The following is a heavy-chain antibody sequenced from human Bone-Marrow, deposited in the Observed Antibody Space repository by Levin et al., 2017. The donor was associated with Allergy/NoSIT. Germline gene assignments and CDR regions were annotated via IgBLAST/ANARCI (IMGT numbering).Heavy chain of an antibody. CDR3: ARLAAAAGRHFDY. J-gene: IGHJ4*02. CDR1: GYSISSGYY. Sequence: GSLRLSCVVSGYSISSGYYWGWIRQPPGKGLEWIGTIYHTGSTYYNPSLKSRVTISVDTSKNQFSLKLSSVTAADTAVYYCARLAAAAGRHFDYWGQGTLVTVSS. CDR2: IYHTGST. V-gene: IGHV4-38-2*01. D-gene: IGHD6-13*01.